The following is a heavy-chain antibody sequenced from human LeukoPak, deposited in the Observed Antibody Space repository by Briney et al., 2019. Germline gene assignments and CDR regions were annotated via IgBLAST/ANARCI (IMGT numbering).Heavy chain of an antibody. J-gene: IGHJ4*02. V-gene: IGHV1-24*01. D-gene: IGHD3-16*01. CDR2: FEPEDGER. CDR3: VTLGGGVPIAIVDY. Sequence: ASVKVSCKVSGYTLTELSLHWVRQAAGKGLEWMGGFEPEDGERVYAQTFQGRVAMTEDTSTDTAYMELSSVTSEDTAVYYCVTLGGGVPIAIVDYWGQGTLVTVSS. CDR1: GYTLTELS.